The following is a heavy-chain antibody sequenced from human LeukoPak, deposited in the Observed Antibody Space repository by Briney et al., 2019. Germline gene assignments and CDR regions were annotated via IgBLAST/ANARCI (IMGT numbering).Heavy chain of an antibody. CDR1: GVSMKNSY. V-gene: IGHV4-4*07. CDR3: ARDGVPLTSLVARPFHT. D-gene: IGHD2/OR15-2a*01. CDR2: IFTTGST. Sequence: SSETLSLTCTVSGVSMKNSYWSCMRQPAGKAVEWAGRIFTTGSTTYNPSLKSRVTISIDTSKNQCSLNMTSVTAADTAVYYCARDGVPLTSLVARPFHTWGQGTLVTASS. J-gene: IGHJ1*01.